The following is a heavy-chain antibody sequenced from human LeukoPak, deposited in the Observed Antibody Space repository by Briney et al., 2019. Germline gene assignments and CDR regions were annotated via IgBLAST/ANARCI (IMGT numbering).Heavy chain of an antibody. D-gene: IGHD1-26*01. Sequence: GGSLRLSCAGSGFTFSSHAMSWLRQAPGKGLEWVSAMSGSGGRTYYAASVKSRFSISRDNSKNTVFLQLNSLRAEDTAVYYCARDLREHGVFDIWGQGTMVTVSS. J-gene: IGHJ3*02. CDR1: GFTFSSHA. V-gene: IGHV3-23*01. CDR2: MSGSGGRT. CDR3: ARDLREHGVFDI.